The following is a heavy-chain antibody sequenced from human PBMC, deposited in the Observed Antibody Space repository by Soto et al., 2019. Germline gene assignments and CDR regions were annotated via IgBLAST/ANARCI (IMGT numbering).Heavy chain of an antibody. V-gene: IGHV4-34*01. Sequence: SETLSLTCVVYGGSLTGYYWSWIRQPPGRGLEWIGGINPTGSPKYNPSLMSRVTISVDTSKNQFSMKLSSVTAADTAVFYCARSREQWLVDAFDIWGQGTMVTVSS. CDR1: GGSLTGYY. CDR3: ARSREQWLVDAFDI. CDR2: INPTGSP. D-gene: IGHD6-19*01. J-gene: IGHJ3*02.